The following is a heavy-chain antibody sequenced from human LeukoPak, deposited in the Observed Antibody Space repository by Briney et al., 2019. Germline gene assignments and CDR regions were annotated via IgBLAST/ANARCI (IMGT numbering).Heavy chain of an antibody. CDR1: GFTFSSYW. D-gene: IGHD2-2*01. CDR2: ISGSGGST. CDR3: AKDRSCTGSSCNVGS. J-gene: IGHJ3*01. V-gene: IGHV3-23*01. Sequence: GGSLRLSCAASGFTFSSYWMHWVRQAPGKGLEWVSAISGSGGSTYYADSVKGRFTISRDNSKNTLFLQMNSLRAEDTAVYYCAKDRSCTGSSCNVGSWGQGTMVTVSS.